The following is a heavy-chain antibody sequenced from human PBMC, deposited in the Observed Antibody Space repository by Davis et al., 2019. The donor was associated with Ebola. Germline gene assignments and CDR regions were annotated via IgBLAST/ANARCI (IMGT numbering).Heavy chain of an antibody. D-gene: IGHD2-2*01. V-gene: IGHV4-39*02. CDR3: ARDIVVVPAAIHRFYYYGMDV. Sequence: MPSETLSLTCTVSGGSISSSTYYWGWIRQPPGKGLEWIGSIYYSGSTYYNPSLKSRVTISVDTSKNQFSLKLSSVTAADTAVYYCARDIVVVPAAIHRFYYYGMDVWGQGTTVTVSS. J-gene: IGHJ6*02. CDR1: GGSISSSTYY. CDR2: IYYSGST.